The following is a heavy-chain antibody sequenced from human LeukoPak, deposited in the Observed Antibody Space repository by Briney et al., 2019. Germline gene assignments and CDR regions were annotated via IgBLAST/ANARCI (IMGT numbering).Heavy chain of an antibody. CDR2: IYYSGST. CDR1: GGSISSSSYY. J-gene: IGHJ4*02. D-gene: IGHD1-7*01. CDR3: ARFNRYWSYGTEIDY. V-gene: IGHV4-39*01. Sequence: PSETLSLTCTVSGGSISSSSYYWGWIRQPPGKGLEWIGSIYYSGSTYYNPSLKSRVTISVDTSKNQFSLKLSSVTAADTAVYYCARFNRYWSYGTEIDYWGQGTLVTVSS.